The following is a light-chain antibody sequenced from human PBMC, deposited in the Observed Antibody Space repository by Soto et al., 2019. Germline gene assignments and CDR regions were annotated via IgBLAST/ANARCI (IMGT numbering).Light chain of an antibody. V-gene: IGKV3-15*01. CDR3: QQYNNWPPWT. J-gene: IGKJ1*01. CDR1: QSVSSN. Sequence: EIVLTQSPATLSLSPGERATLSCRPSQSVSSNLAWYQQKPGQAPTLLIYGASTRATGIPARFSGSGSGSEFTLTISSLQSEDFAVYYCQQYNNWPPWTFGQGTKVDIK. CDR2: GAS.